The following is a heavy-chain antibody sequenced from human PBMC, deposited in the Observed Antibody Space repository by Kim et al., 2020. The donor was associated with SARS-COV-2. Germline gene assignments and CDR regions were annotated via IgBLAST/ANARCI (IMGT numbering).Heavy chain of an antibody. J-gene: IGHJ6*02. Sequence: ASVKVSCRASDNTFSTFGINWVRQAPGQGLEWLGWVSTVSQKTKLEHRHRDRVTLTTDTSTGTAYLELRSLTSDDTAVYFCASDGMEQLTGMEVWGQGTTVTV. CDR3: ASDGMEQLTGMEV. V-gene: IGHV1-18*01. D-gene: IGHD1-26*01. CDR1: DNTFSTFG. CDR2: VSTVSQKT.